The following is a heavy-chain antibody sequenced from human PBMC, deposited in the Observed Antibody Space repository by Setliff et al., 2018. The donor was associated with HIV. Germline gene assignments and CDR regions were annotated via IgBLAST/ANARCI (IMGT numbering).Heavy chain of an antibody. CDR3: TTDEVTMVRGILHFFNY. J-gene: IGHJ4*02. Sequence: PGGSLRLSCAASGFTFSNAWMSWVRQAPGKGLEWVGRIKSKTDGGTTDYAAPVKGRFTISRDDSKNTLYLQMNSLRVEDTGLYYCTTDEVTMVRGILHFFNYWGQGALVTVSS. CDR2: IKSKTDGGTT. V-gene: IGHV3-15*01. D-gene: IGHD3-10*01. CDR1: GFTFSNAW.